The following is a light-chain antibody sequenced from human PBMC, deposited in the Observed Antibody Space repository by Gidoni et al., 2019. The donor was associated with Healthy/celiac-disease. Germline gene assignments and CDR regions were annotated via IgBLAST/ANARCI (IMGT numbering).Light chain of an antibody. V-gene: IGKV1-39*01. CDR2: AAS. CDR3: QQSYSTVIT. CDR1: QSISSY. Sequence: DIQMTQSPSSLSASVGDRVTITCRASQSISSYLNWYQQKPGKAPKLLIYAASSLQSGVPSRFSGSGSGTDFTLTISSLQPEDFATCYCQQSYSTVITFGQXTRLEIK. J-gene: IGKJ5*01.